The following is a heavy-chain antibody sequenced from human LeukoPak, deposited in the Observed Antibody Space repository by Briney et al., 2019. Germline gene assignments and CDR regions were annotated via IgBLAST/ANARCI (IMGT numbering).Heavy chain of an antibody. Sequence: ASVKVSCKASGYTFTSYDINWVRQAPGQGLEWMGWINPNSGGTNYAQKLQGRVTMTTDTSTSTAYMELRSLRSDDTAVYYCARGYYDFWSGYYRGSMDVWGKGTTVTVSS. J-gene: IGHJ6*03. V-gene: IGHV1-18*01. CDR1: GYTFTSYD. CDR2: INPNSGGT. CDR3: ARGYYDFWSGYYRGSMDV. D-gene: IGHD3-3*01.